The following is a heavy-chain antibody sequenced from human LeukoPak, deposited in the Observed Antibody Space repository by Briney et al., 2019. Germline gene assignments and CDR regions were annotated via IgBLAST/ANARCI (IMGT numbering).Heavy chain of an antibody. Sequence: ASVNVSCKASGYTFTSCDINWVRQASGQGLEWMGWISTYNGKTNYAQKIQGRVTMTRDMSTSTVYMELSSLRSEDTAVYYCARYQSVTNFEYWGQGTLVTVSS. CDR3: ARYQSVTNFEY. V-gene: IGHV1-18*01. D-gene: IGHD4-17*01. CDR1: GYTFTSCD. J-gene: IGHJ4*02. CDR2: ISTYNGKT.